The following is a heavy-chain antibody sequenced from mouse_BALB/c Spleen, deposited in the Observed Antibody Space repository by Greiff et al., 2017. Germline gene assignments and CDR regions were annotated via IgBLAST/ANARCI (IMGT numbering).Heavy chain of an antibody. CDR1: GFTFSSFG. V-gene: IGHV5-17*02. CDR3: AREDGVYMDY. Sequence: EVQLVESGGGLVQPGGSRKLSCAASGFTFSSFGMHWVRQAPEKGLEWVAYISSGSSTIYYADTVKGRFTISRDNPKNTLFLQMTSLRSEDTAMYYCAREDGVYMDYWGQGTSVTVSS. CDR2: ISSGSSTI. J-gene: IGHJ4*01.